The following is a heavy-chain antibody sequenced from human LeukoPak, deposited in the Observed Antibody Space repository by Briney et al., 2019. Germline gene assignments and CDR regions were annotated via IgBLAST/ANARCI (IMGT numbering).Heavy chain of an antibody. CDR2: IHDIGTT. V-gene: IGHV4-59*01. J-gene: IGHJ5*02. CDR1: GGSISSYY. D-gene: IGHD3-10*01. CDR3: ARVVGQWFGELGFDP. Sequence: SETLSLTCTVSGGSISSYYWSWIRQPPGKGLEWIGYIHDIGTTNYNPSLKRRVTLSLDASKNQFSLKLTSVTAADTALYYCARVVGQWFGELGFDPWGQGTLVTVSS.